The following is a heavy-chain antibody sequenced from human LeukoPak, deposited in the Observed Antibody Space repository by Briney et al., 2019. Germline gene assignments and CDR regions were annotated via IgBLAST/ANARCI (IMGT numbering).Heavy chain of an antibody. J-gene: IGHJ4*02. Sequence: GGSLRLSCAASGFTFSSYSMNWVRQAPGKGLEWVSSISSSSSYIYYADSVKGRFTISRDNAKNSLYLQMNSLRAEDTAVYYCARNPGIVVVPAATSGGCFDYWGQGTMVTVSS. V-gene: IGHV3-21*01. CDR1: GFTFSSYS. D-gene: IGHD2-2*01. CDR3: ARNPGIVVVPAATSGGCFDY. CDR2: ISSSSSYI.